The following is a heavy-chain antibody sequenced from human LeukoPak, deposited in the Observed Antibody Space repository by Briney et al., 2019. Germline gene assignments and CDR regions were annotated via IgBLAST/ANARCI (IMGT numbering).Heavy chain of an antibody. Sequence: GGSLRLSCAASGFTFNNYAMNWVRQAPGKGLEWVSAISSSGGSTYYADSVKGRFTISRDNSKTTLYLQMNSLRAEDTAVYYCAKASDQWLGRLFDYWGQGTLVTVSS. CDR1: GFTFNNYA. V-gene: IGHV3-23*01. D-gene: IGHD6-19*01. CDR2: ISSSGGST. CDR3: AKASDQWLGRLFDY. J-gene: IGHJ4*02.